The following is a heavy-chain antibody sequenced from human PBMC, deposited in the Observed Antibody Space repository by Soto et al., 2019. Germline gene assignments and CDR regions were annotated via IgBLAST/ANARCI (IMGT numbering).Heavy chain of an antibody. D-gene: IGHD2-15*01. CDR2: ISGSGGST. Sequence: PGGSLRLSCAASGFTFSSYAMSWVRQAPGKGLEWVSAISGSGGSTYYADSVKGRFTISRDNSKNTLYLQMNSLRAEDTAVYYCAKERRIVVVVAANFNWFDPWGQGTLVTVSS. J-gene: IGHJ5*02. V-gene: IGHV3-23*01. CDR3: AKERRIVVVVAANFNWFDP. CDR1: GFTFSSYA.